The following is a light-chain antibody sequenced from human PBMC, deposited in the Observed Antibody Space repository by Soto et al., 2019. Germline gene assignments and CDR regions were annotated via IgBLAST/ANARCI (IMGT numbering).Light chain of an antibody. V-gene: IGLV2-14*01. CDR3: SSYTGITTSPVI. J-gene: IGLJ2*01. CDR2: EVS. Sequence: QSALTQPASVSGSPGQSITVSCTGTSSDVGAYTYVSWYQQHPGKVPKLIIYEVSNRPSGVSNRFSGSKSGNTASLTISGLQAEDEDDYFCSSYTGITTSPVIFGGGTKVTVL. CDR1: SSDVGAYTY.